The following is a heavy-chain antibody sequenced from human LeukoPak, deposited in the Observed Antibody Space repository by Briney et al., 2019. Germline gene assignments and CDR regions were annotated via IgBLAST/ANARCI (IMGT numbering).Heavy chain of an antibody. CDR1: GGSISSYY. Sequence: PSETLSLTCTVSGGSISSYYWSWIRQPPGKGLEWIGYIYYSGSTNYNPSLKSRVTISVDTSKNQFSLKLSSVTAADTAVYYCARGRSTYYYGSGTKRGFWRAFDIWGQGTMVTVSS. CDR3: ARGRSTYYYGSGTKRGFWRAFDI. CDR2: IYYSGST. J-gene: IGHJ3*02. D-gene: IGHD3-10*01. V-gene: IGHV4-59*12.